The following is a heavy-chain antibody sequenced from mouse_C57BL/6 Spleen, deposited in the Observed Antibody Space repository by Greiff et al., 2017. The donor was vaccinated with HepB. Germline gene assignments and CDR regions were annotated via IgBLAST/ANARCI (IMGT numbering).Heavy chain of an antibody. V-gene: IGHV5-4*01. J-gene: IGHJ3*01. D-gene: IGHD4-1*01. CDR2: ISDGGSYT. CDR1: GFTFSSYA. Sequence: VQLQESGGGLVKPGGSLKLSCAASGFTFSSYAMSWVRQTPEKRLEWVATISDGGSYTYYPDNVKGRFTISRDNAKNNLYLQMSHLKSEDTAMYYVARDSDMANCVGFAYWGQGTLVTVSA. CDR3: ARDSDMANCVGFAY.